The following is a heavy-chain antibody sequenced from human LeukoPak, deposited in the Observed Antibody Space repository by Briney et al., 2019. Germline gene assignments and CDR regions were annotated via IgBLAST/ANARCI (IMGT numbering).Heavy chain of an antibody. D-gene: IGHD1-26*01. CDR2: IKNDGSDK. V-gene: IGHV3-7*01. Sequence: GGSLRLSCEASGFSFSAAWMTWVRQAPGKGLEWVATIKNDGSDKYYVDSVKGRFTLSRDNAKNLVYLQMNSLRVEDTAVYYCARIGTERNAFDIWGQGTMVTVSS. CDR1: GFSFSAAW. J-gene: IGHJ3*02. CDR3: ARIGTERNAFDI.